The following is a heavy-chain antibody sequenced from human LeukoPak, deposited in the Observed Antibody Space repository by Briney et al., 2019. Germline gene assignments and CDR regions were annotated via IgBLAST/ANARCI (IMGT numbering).Heavy chain of an antibody. J-gene: IGHJ4*02. V-gene: IGHV3-66*01. CDR3: ASCPEHYGVFRRNYFDY. Sequence: PGGSLRLSCAASGFTVSSNYMSWVRQAPGKGLEWVSVSYSGGSTYYADSVKGRFTISRDNSKNTLYLQMNSLRAEDTAVYYCASCPEHYGVFRRNYFDYWGQGTLVTVSS. CDR1: GFTVSSNY. CDR2: SYSGGST. D-gene: IGHD4-17*01.